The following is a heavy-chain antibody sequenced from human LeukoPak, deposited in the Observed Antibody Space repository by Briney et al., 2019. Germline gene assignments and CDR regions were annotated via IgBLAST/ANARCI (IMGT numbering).Heavy chain of an antibody. CDR2: VYHSGST. CDR1: GGSISSYY. CDR3: ARGPMVTDYYYYYMDV. J-gene: IGHJ6*03. Sequence: SETLSLTCTVSGGSISSYYWSWIRQPPGKGLEWIGSVYHSGSTYYNPSLKSRVTISVDTSKNQFSLKLSSVTAADTAVYYCARGPMVTDYYYYYMDVWGKGTTVTVSS. D-gene: IGHD5-18*01. V-gene: IGHV4-38-2*02.